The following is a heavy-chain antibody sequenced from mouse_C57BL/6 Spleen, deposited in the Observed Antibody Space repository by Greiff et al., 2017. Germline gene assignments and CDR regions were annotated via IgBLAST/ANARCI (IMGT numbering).Heavy chain of an antibody. D-gene: IGHD4-1*01. CDR3: ATSPGTGFAY. Sequence: QVQLQQSGPELVKPGASVKISCKASGYAFSSSWMNWVKQRPGKGLEWIGRIYPGDGDTNYNGKFKGKATLTADKSSSTADMQLSSLTSEDSAVYFCATSPGTGFAYWGQGTLVTVSA. CDR2: IYPGDGDT. J-gene: IGHJ3*01. V-gene: IGHV1-82*01. CDR1: GYAFSSSW.